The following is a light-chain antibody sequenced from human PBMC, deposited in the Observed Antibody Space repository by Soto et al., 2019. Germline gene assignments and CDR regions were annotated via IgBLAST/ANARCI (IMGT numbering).Light chain of an antibody. J-gene: IGLJ2*01. CDR2: RAS. V-gene: IGLV1-47*01. CDR1: SSNIGSNY. Sequence: QSVLTQPPSASGTPGQRVTISCSGSSSNIGSNYVYWYQQVPGTAPRLLMYRASQRPSGVPDRFSGSKSGTSASLAISGLRCEDEADYYCEAWDDTLKGLVFGGGTKLTVL. CDR3: EAWDDTLKGLV.